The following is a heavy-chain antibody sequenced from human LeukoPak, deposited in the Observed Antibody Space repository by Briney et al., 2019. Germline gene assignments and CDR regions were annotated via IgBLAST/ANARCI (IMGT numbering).Heavy chain of an antibody. CDR3: AKPIAAAGIVY. J-gene: IGHJ4*02. CDR2: ISGSGGST. D-gene: IGHD6-13*01. CDR1: GFTFSSFA. Sequence: GSLRLSCAASGFTFSSFAMSWVRQAPGKGLEWVSTISGSGGSTYYADSVKGRFTISRDNSKNTLYLQMNSLRAEDTAVYYCAKPIAAAGIVYWGQGTLVTVSS. V-gene: IGHV3-23*01.